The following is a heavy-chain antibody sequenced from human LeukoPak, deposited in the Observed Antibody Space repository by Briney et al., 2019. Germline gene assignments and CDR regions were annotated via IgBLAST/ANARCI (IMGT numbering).Heavy chain of an antibody. Sequence: GGSLRLSCAASGFTFSSYGMHRVRQAPGKGLEWVAVIWYDGSNKYYADSVKGRFTISRDNSKNTLYLQMNSLRAEDTAVYYCARDLTGATVTTYFDYWGQGTLVTVSS. CDR2: IWYDGSNK. D-gene: IGHD4-17*01. CDR3: ARDLTGATVTTYFDY. CDR1: GFTFSSYG. J-gene: IGHJ4*02. V-gene: IGHV3-33*01.